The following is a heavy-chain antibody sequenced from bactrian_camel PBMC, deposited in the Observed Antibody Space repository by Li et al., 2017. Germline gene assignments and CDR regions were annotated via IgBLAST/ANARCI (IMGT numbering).Heavy chain of an antibody. D-gene: IGHD1*01. CDR2: VYSDGTNT. V-gene: IGHV3S5*01. J-gene: IGHJ4*01. CDR3: TADLLKVEEQLITHGALSCD. Sequence: HVQLVESGGGSVQAGGSLRLSCVASGDTIGRYCMGWFRQAPGKGLEWVSGVYSDGTNTYYADFVKGRFTISEDNDKNTWYLQMDSLKPQDTAVYYCTADLLKVEEQLITHGALSCDWTQGTQVTVS. CDR1: GDTIGRYC.